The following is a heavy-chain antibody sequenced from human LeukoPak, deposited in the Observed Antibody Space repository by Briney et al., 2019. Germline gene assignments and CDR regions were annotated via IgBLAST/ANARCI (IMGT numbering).Heavy chain of an antibody. CDR3: AGDRGGDYSMDV. D-gene: IGHD3-16*01. J-gene: IGHJ6*02. V-gene: IGHV3-11*05. CDR2: ISSSSSYI. CDR1: GFTFSDYY. Sequence: GGSLRLSCAASGFTFSDYYISWIRQAPGKGLEWVSHISSSSSYINYADSVKGRFTISRDNAKNSLYLQMNSLRAEDTAVYYCAGDRGGDYSMDVWGQGTTVTVSS.